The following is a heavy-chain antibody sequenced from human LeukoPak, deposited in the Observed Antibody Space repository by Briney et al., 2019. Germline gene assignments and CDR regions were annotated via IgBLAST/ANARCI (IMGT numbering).Heavy chain of an antibody. CDR3: AKRYCSGGSCYPLDY. D-gene: IGHD2-15*01. J-gene: IGHJ4*02. CDR1: GFSFTSYA. CDR2: ISGSGGSA. Sequence: GRSLTPSRPASGFSFTSYAMSCVRQAPGKWLEWVSAISGSGGSAYYADYVKGRFNISRDNSKNTLYLQMNSLRAEDRAVYYCAKRYCSGGSCYPLDYWGQGTLVTGSS. V-gene: IGHV3-23*01.